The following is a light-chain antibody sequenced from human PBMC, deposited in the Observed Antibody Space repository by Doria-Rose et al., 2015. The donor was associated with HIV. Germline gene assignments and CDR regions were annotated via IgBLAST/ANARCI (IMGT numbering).Light chain of an antibody. CDR1: QSLLYTSKNY. V-gene: IGKV4-1*01. J-gene: IGKJ3*01. CDR2: WAS. Sequence: EIVMTQSPESLGMSLGERATLNCKSNQSLLYTSKNYLAWYQQKPGQPPKLLIYWASTRQSGVPARFSGSGSGTDFTLTISSLEAEDVAVYYCQQYYDTPSFGPGTPVDIK. CDR3: QQYYDTPS.